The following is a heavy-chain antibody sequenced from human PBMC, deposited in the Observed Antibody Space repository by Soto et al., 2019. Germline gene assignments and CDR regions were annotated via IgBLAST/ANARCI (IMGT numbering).Heavy chain of an antibody. Sequence: PSETLSLTCTVSGASISSGDYFWSWIRQSPGKGLQWIGYIYDSGSSYYNPSLKSRVTMSVDTSKNQFSLKLSSVTGAHTAVYYCARSHNAFPTFHLVVPAASDLGGRTHYYYGIDVWGQGTTVTVSS. CDR1: GASISSGDYF. CDR3: ARSHNAFPTFHLVVPAASDLGGRTHYYYGIDV. J-gene: IGHJ6*02. D-gene: IGHD2-2*01. CDR2: IYDSGSS. V-gene: IGHV4-30-4*02.